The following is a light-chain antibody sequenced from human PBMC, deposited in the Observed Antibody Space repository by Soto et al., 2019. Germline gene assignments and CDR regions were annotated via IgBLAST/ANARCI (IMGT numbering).Light chain of an antibody. Sequence: DIQMTQPPSTLSASVGDRVTITCRASQSVSSWLCWYQQKPGKAPKLLIYDASSLESGVPSRFSGSGSGTEFTLTITSLQPDDFATYYCQQYNSYPWTFGQGTKVDIK. CDR3: QQYNSYPWT. CDR1: QSVSSW. J-gene: IGKJ1*01. V-gene: IGKV1-5*01. CDR2: DAS.